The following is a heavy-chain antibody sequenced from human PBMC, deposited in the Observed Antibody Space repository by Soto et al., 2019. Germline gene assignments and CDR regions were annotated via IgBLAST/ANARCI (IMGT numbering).Heavy chain of an antibody. J-gene: IGHJ4*02. Sequence: ASVKVSCKASGYTFTSYDINWVRQATGQGLEWMGWMNPNSGNTDYAQKFQGRVTMTRNTSISTAYMELSSLRSEDTAVYYCARAYRRELSLLGYWGQGTLVTVSS. CDR3: ARAYRRELSLLGY. D-gene: IGHD3-16*02. V-gene: IGHV1-8*01. CDR1: GYTFTSYD. CDR2: MNPNSGNT.